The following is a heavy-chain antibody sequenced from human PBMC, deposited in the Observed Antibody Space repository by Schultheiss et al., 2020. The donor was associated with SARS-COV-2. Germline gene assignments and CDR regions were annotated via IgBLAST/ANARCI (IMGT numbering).Heavy chain of an antibody. V-gene: IGHV3-30-3*01. CDR2: ISYDGSNK. Sequence: GGSLRLSCAASGFTFSSYAMHWVRQAPGKGLEWVAVISYDGSNKYYADSVKGRFTNSRDNSKNTLYLQMNSLRAEDTAVYYCARQYYDFWSGYYAYYGMDVWGQGTTVTVSS. J-gene: IGHJ6*02. D-gene: IGHD3-3*01. CDR1: GFTFSSYA. CDR3: ARQYYDFWSGYYAYYGMDV.